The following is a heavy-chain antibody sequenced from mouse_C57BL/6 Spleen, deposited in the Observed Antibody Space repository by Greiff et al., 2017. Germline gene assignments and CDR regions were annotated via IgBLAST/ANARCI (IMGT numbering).Heavy chain of an antibody. Sequence: VKLMESGPGLVAPSQSLSITCTVSGFSLTRYGVDWVRQSPGKGLEWLGVIWGVGSTNYNSALKARLSINKDNSKSQVFLKMNSLQTDDTARYYWARRLLRSRAAYAMDYWGQGASGTVSS. V-gene: IGHV2-6*01. D-gene: IGHD1-1*01. CDR3: ARRLLRSRAAYAMDY. J-gene: IGHJ4*01. CDR1: GFSLTRYG. CDR2: IWGVGST.